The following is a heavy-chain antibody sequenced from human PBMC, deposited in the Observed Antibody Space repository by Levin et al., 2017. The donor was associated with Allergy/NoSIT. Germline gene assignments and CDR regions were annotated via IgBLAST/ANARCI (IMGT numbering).Heavy chain of an antibody. CDR1: GYTFTGYY. CDR2: INPNSGGT. J-gene: IGHJ4*02. Sequence: GESLKISCKASGYTFTGYYMHWVRQAPGQGLEWMGWINPNSGGTNYAQKFQGRVTMTRDTSISTAYMELSRLRSDDTAVYYCARTEPSGPSFDYWGQGTLVTVSS. CDR3: ARTEPSGPSFDY. D-gene: IGHD2-15*01. V-gene: IGHV1-2*02.